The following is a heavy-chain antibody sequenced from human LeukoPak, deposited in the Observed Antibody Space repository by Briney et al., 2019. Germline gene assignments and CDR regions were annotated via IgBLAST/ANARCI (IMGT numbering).Heavy chain of an antibody. CDR1: GFTFSSYS. Sequence: GGSLRLSCAASGFTFSSYSMNWVRQAPGKGLEWVSSISSSSYIYYADSVKGRFTISRDNAKNSLYLQMNSLRVEDTAVYYCAKEDSSSWPIDYFYYMDVWGKGTTVTISS. J-gene: IGHJ6*03. CDR2: ISSSSYI. V-gene: IGHV3-21*01. D-gene: IGHD6-13*01. CDR3: AKEDSSSWPIDYFYYMDV.